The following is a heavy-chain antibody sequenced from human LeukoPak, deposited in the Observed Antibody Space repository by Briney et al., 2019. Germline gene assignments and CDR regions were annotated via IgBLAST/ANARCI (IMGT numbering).Heavy chain of an antibody. CDR1: GLSFASYV. CDR2: ISGSGTYT. D-gene: IGHD6-13*01. CDR3: ANRDSSSLTYYFDL. Sequence: PGGSLRLSYAASGLSFASYVMSWVRQAPGKGLEWVSTISGSGTYTYYADSVKGRFTISRDNSKNTVHLQMNSLRAEDTAVYYCANRDSSSLTYYFDLWGRGTLVTVSS. J-gene: IGHJ2*01. V-gene: IGHV3-23*01.